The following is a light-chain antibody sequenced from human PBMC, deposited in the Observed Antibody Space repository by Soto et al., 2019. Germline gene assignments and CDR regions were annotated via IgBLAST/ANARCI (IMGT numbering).Light chain of an antibody. CDR1: QPVNNN. CDR3: QQYNTYFT. CDR2: GVS. Sequence: IALAQSQPTLSASPGDRANLXSRASQPVNNNLAWYQQKPGQAPRLLIYGVSTRATGISARFSGGGSVTEFTLTISSLEPEDFATYYCQQYNTYFTFGPGTKVDNK. J-gene: IGKJ3*01. V-gene: IGKV3-15*01.